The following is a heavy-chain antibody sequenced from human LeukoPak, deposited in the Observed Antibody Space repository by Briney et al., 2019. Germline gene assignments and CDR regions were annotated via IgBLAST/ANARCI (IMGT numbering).Heavy chain of an antibody. Sequence: SETLSLTCTVSGGSISSGSYYWSWIRQPAGKGLEWIGRIYTSGSTNYNPSLKSRVTISVDTSKNQFSLKLSSVTAADTAVYYCARVDYYDSSEGFYYFDYWGQGTLVTVSS. V-gene: IGHV4-61*02. CDR2: IYTSGST. J-gene: IGHJ4*02. CDR3: ARVDYYDSSEGFYYFDY. CDR1: GGSISSGSYY. D-gene: IGHD3-22*01.